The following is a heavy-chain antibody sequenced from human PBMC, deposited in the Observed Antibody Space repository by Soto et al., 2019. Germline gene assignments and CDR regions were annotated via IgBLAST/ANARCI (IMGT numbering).Heavy chain of an antibody. J-gene: IGHJ3*02. V-gene: IGHV4-38-2*02. CDR2: IYHSGST. Sequence: SETLSLTCAVSGYSISSGYYWGWIRQPPGKGLEWIVSIYHSGSTYYNPSLKSRVTISVDTSKNQFSLKLSSVTAADTAVYYCARDLPDAFDIWGQGTMVTVSS. CDR3: ARDLPDAFDI. CDR1: GYSISSGYY.